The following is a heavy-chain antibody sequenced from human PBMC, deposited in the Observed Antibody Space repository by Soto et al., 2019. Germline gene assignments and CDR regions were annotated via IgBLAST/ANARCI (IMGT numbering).Heavy chain of an antibody. CDR3: ASWCSGGSCYQTQFDY. J-gene: IGHJ4*02. D-gene: IGHD2-15*01. CDR2: IYYSGST. CDR1: GGSISSSSYY. Sequence: QLQLQESGPGLVKPSETLSLTCTVSGGSISSSSYYWGWIRQPPGKGLEWIGSIYYSGSTYYNPSLKSRVTLSVDTSKNQFSLKLSSVTAADTAVYYCASWCSGGSCYQTQFDYWGQGTLVTVSS. V-gene: IGHV4-39*01.